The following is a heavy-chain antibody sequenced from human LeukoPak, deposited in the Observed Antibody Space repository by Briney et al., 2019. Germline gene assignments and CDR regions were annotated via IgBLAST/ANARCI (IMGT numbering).Heavy chain of an antibody. CDR3: ARVHLAASVVDLWYLDL. D-gene: IGHD2-15*01. V-gene: IGHV4-59*01. CDR1: GGSISSYY. J-gene: IGHJ2*01. Sequence: SETLSLTCTVSGGSISSYYWSWIRQPPGKGLEWIGYIYYSGSTNYNPSLKSRVTISVDTSKNQFSLKLSSVTAADTAVYYCARVHLAASVVDLWYLDLWGRGTLVTVSS. CDR2: IYYSGST.